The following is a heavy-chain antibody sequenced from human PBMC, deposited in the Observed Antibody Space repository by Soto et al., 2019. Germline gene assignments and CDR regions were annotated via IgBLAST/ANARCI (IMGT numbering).Heavy chain of an antibody. CDR3: ARGRYSRSYFDY. D-gene: IGHD1-26*01. V-gene: IGHV1-69*02. J-gene: IGHJ4*02. CDR1: GGTFSSYT. CDR2: IIPILGIA. Sequence: QVQLVQSGAEVKKPGSSVKVSCKASGGTFSSYTISWVRQAPGQGLEWMGRIIPILGIANYAQKFQGRVTITADKPTSTAYMELSSLRSEDTAVYYCARGRYSRSYFDYWGQGTLVTVSS.